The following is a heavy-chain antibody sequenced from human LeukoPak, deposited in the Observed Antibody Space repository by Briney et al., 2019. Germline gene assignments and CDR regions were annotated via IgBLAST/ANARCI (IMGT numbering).Heavy chain of an antibody. CDR1: GYTFTSYD. D-gene: IGHD1-1*01. CDR3: AKASPNWNPPDS. J-gene: IGHJ4*02. V-gene: IGHV1-8*01. Sequence: GASVKVSCKTSGYTFTSYDINWVRQATGQGLEWMGGMDGSSGKTAYAQKFLGRVTITRNTSISTAYMELSSLTSEDTAVYYCAKASPNWNPPDSWGQGILVTVSS. CDR2: MDGSSGKT.